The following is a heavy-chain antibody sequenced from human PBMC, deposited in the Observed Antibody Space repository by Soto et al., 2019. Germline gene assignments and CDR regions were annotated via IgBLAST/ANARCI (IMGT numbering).Heavy chain of an antibody. J-gene: IGHJ5*02. CDR3: ARGHRHNWFDP. CDR1: GGSFSGYY. CDR2: INHSGST. Sequence: QVQLQQWGAGLLKPSETLSLTCAVYGGSFSGYYWSWIRQPPGKGLEWIGEINHSGSTNYNPSLKSRVTISVDTSKNQFSLKLSSVTAADTAVYYCARGHRHNWFDPWGQGTLVTVSS. V-gene: IGHV4-34*01.